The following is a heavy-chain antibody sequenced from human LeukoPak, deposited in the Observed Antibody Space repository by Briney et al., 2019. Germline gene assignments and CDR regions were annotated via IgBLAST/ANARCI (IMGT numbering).Heavy chain of an antibody. CDR2: ISGSGGST. CDR3: AIIVGATRNLTFDY. D-gene: IGHD1-26*01. Sequence: PGGSLRLSCAASGFTFSSYAMSWVRQAPGKGLEWVSAISGSGGSTYYADSVKGRFTISRDNSKNTLYLQINSLRAEDTAVYYCAIIVGATRNLTFDYWGQGTLVTVSS. CDR1: GFTFSSYA. V-gene: IGHV3-23*01. J-gene: IGHJ4*02.